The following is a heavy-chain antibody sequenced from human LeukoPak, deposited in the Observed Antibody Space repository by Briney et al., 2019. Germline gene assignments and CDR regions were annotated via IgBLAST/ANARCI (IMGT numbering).Heavy chain of an antibody. CDR3: ARGAYSGYDQYYFDY. CDR1: GGSISSYY. J-gene: IGHJ4*02. CDR2: IYYSGST. V-gene: IGHV4-59*01. D-gene: IGHD5-12*01. Sequence: PSETLSLTCTVSGGSISSYYWSWIRQPPGKGLEWIGYIYYSGSTNYNPSLKSRVTISVDTSKNHFSLKLSSVAAADTAVYYCARGAYSGYDQYYFDYWGQGTLVTVSS.